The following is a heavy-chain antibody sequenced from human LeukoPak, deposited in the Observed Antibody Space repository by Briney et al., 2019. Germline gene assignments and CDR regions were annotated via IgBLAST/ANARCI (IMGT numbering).Heavy chain of an antibody. CDR3: ARFYDSSGYRPSIGGLYYYGMDV. D-gene: IGHD3-22*01. CDR2: ISAYNSIT. J-gene: IGHJ6*02. V-gene: IGHV1-18*01. Sequence: GALVKASCTASGYTVTRYGISWVRQAPGHGLEWLGWISAYNSITNYAKKLQGRVTMTTDTSTSTGYMELRSLRSDDTAVYYCARFYDSSGYRPSIGGLYYYGMDVWGQGTTVTVSS. CDR1: GYTVTRYG.